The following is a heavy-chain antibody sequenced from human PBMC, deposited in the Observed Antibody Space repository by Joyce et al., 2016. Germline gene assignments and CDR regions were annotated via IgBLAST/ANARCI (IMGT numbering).Heavy chain of an antibody. CDR2: IPHSGST. J-gene: IGHJ4*02. D-gene: IGHD1-1*01. CDR3: ARHSTGTADY. V-gene: IGHV4-39*01. CDR1: GGSISGSTYY. Sequence: LQLQESGPGLVKASETLSLTCTVSGGSISGSTYYWRGLRQPPGKGLEWLGTIPHSGSTSHSPSRRSRGTISVDTSKNQISLKLTSVTAADTAVYYCARHSTGTADYWGQGTQVTVSS.